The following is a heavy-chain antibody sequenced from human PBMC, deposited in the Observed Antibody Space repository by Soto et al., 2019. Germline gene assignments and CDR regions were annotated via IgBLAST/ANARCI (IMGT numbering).Heavy chain of an antibody. CDR1: GGSFSGYY. V-gene: IGHV4-34*01. Sequence: SETLSLTCAVYGGSFSGYYWSWIRQPPGKGLEWIGEINHSGSTNYNPSLKSRVTISVDTSKNQFSLKLSSVTAADTAVYYCARLPGRIAARGSPWGQGTTVTVSS. J-gene: IGHJ6*02. CDR2: INHSGST. D-gene: IGHD6-6*01. CDR3: ARLPGRIAARGSP.